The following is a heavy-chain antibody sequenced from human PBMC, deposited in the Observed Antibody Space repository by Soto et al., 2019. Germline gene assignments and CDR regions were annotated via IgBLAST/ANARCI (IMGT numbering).Heavy chain of an antibody. D-gene: IGHD3-10*01. CDR1: GHLFNNHW. CDR3: ARGYFDSGHGYDL. V-gene: IGHV5-51*01. Sequence: GESLKISCKGPGHLFNNHWIGWVRQTPGKGLEWMGLIFTRDSETKTSPSFQGHVSFSVDNSINTVYLQWTSLKTTDTGIYFCARGYFDSGHGYDLWGQGTLVTAPQ. CDR2: IFTRDSET. J-gene: IGHJ5*02.